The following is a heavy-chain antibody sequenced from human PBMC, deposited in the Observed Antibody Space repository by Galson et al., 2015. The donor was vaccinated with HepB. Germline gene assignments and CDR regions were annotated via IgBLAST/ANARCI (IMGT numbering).Heavy chain of an antibody. V-gene: IGHV3-21*01. D-gene: IGHD6-19*01. CDR3: ARDGGRAVAGTWCFDH. CDR1: GFTFSSYG. CDR2: ISSSSSYR. J-gene: IGHJ5*02. Sequence: SLRLSCAASGFTFSSYGMNWVRQAPGKGLEWVSSISSSSSYRHSADSVKRRITISSDNAKNSLYLFLNSLRADATAVYYCARDGGRAVAGTWCFDHWGQGTLVTVSS.